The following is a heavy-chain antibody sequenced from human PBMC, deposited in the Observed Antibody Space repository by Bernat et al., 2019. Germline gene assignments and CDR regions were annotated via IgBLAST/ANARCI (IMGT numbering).Heavy chain of an antibody. CDR2: INPNSGGT. Sequence: QVQLVQSGAEVKKPGASVKVSCKASGYTFTGYYMHWVRQAPGQGLEWMGWINPNSGGTNYAQKFQGGVTRTRDTSISTAYMELRRLRSDDTAVYYWASGEAGVGGYYFDYWGQGTLVTVSS. V-gene: IGHV1-2*02. CDR3: ASGEAGVGGYYFDY. D-gene: IGHD3-16*01. J-gene: IGHJ4*02. CDR1: GYTFTGYY.